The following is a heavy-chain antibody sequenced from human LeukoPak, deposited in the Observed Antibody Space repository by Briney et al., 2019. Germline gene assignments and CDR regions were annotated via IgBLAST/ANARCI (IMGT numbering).Heavy chain of an antibody. D-gene: IGHD1-1*01. CDR3: AKEGGPSYDVWDAFDI. Sequence: GRSLRLSCAASGFTFSDYGFHWVRQAPGKGLEWVAVISYDGSNKYYADSVKGRFTISRDNSKNTLYLQMNSLRAEDTAVYYCAKEGGPSYDVWDAFDIWGQGTMVTVSS. J-gene: IGHJ3*02. V-gene: IGHV3-30*18. CDR2: ISYDGSNK. CDR1: GFTFSDYG.